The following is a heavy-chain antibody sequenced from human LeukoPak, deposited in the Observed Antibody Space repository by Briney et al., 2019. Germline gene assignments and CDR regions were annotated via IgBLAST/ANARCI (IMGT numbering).Heavy chain of an antibody. Sequence: ASVKVSCKASGCTFTSYYMHWVRQAPGKGLERMGIINPSGGSTSYAQKFQGRVTMTRDTTTSTVYMELSSLSSEDTAVYYCARGGRERYSSGWTDAFDIWGQGTMVTVSS. J-gene: IGHJ3*02. CDR3: ARGGRERYSSGWTDAFDI. D-gene: IGHD6-19*01. CDR2: INPSGGST. V-gene: IGHV1-46*01. CDR1: GCTFTSYY.